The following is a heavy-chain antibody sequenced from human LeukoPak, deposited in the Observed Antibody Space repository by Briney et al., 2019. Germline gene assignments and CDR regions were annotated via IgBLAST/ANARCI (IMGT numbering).Heavy chain of an antibody. CDR2: INCNAVRT. D-gene: IGHD1-26*01. V-gene: IGHV3-20*04. CDR1: GFTFDDYA. J-gene: IGHJ4*02. CDR3: ARASSTSAVPGTFVFFPH. Sequence: GGSLRLSCATSGFTFDDYAMSWVRQMPGKGLEWVSGINCNAVRTDYADSVKGRFTISRDNTENSLHLQMNSLRVEDTALYYCARASSTSAVPGTFVFFPHWGPGTLGIVSS.